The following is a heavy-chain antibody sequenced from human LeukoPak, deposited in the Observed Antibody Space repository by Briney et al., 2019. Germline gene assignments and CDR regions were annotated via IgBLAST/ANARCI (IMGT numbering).Heavy chain of an antibody. J-gene: IGHJ4*02. Sequence: SETLSLTXTVSGGSLSSYYWSWLRQPAGKGLEWIGRIYTSGSTNYNPSLKSRVTMSVDTSKNQSSLKLSSVTAADTAVYYCARGVGIVVVPAARRHFDYWGQGTLVTVSS. CDR2: IYTSGST. CDR3: ARGVGIVVVPAARRHFDY. V-gene: IGHV4-4*07. D-gene: IGHD2-2*01. CDR1: GGSLSSYY.